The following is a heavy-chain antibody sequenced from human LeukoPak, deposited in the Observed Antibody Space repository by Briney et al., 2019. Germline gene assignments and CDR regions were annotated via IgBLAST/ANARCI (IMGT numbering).Heavy chain of an antibody. V-gene: IGHV1-2*02. CDR2: INPNSGGT. D-gene: IGHD3-22*01. CDR3: ARASGGSSGYYSTDY. Sequence: ASVKVSCKASGYTFTGYYMHSVRQAPGQGLEWMGWINPNSGGTNYAQKFQGRVTMTRDTSISTAYMELSRLRSDDTAVYYCARASGGSSGYYSTDYWGQGTLVTVSS. CDR1: GYTFTGYY. J-gene: IGHJ4*02.